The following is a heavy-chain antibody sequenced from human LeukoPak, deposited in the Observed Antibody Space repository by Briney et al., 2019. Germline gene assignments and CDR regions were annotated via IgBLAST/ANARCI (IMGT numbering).Heavy chain of an antibody. D-gene: IGHD2-15*01. Sequence: ASVKVSCKASGYTFTAYYMHWVRQAPGQGLEWMGWINPNSGDTNYAQKFQGRVTMTRDTSISTAYMELSRLRSDDTAVYYCARALGLRYCGGGSCPHDAFDLWGQGTMVTVSS. J-gene: IGHJ3*01. CDR2: INPNSGDT. CDR3: ARALGLRYCGGGSCPHDAFDL. V-gene: IGHV1-2*02. CDR1: GYTFTAYY.